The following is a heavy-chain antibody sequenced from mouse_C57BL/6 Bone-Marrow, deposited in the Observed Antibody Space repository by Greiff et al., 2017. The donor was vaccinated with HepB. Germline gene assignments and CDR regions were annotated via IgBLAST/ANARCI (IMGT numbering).Heavy chain of an antibody. CDR2: INPGSGGT. J-gene: IGHJ2*01. D-gene: IGHD1-1*01. V-gene: IGHV1-54*01. Sequence: QVQLQQSVAELVRPGTSVKVSCKASGYAFTNYLIEWVTQRPGQGLEWIGVINPGSGGTNYNEKFKGKATLTADKSSSTAYMQLSSLTSEDSAVYFCATYYYGSSYRYFDYWGEVTTLTVSS. CDR1: GYAFTNYL. CDR3: ATYYYGSSYRYFDY.